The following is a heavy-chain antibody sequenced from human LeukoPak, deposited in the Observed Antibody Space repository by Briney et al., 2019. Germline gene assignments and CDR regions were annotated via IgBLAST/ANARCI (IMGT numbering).Heavy chain of an antibody. CDR3: ARGQYSSSPVFDF. Sequence: SETLSLTCAVYGGSFSGYYWSWIRQPPGKGLEWIGEINHSGSTKYNPSLKSRVTISVDTSKHQFSLKLSSVTAADTAVYYCARGQYSSSPVFDFWGQGTLVTVSS. D-gene: IGHD6-6*01. V-gene: IGHV4-34*01. CDR2: INHSGST. J-gene: IGHJ4*02. CDR1: GGSFSGYY.